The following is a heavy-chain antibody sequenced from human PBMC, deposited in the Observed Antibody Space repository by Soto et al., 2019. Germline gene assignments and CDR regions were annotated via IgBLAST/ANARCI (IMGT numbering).Heavy chain of an antibody. CDR2: VYYSGST. Sequence: PSENLSLTCTVSGGSISSYYWSWIRQPPGKGLEWIGYVYYSGSTNYNPSIKSRVTISVDTSKNQFSLKLSSVTAGDTVVYYCAATVRGVSHANSDSWSQGTRVTVSS. CDR3: AATVRGVSHANSDS. CDR1: GGSISSYY. J-gene: IGHJ4*02. D-gene: IGHD3-10*01. V-gene: IGHV4-59*01.